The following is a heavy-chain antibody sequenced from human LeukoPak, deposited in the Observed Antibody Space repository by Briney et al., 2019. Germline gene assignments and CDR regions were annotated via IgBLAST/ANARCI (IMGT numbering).Heavy chain of an antibody. CDR2: ISAYNGNT. CDR1: GYTFTSYG. CDR3: ARGHDYGDYGWFDP. D-gene: IGHD4-17*01. V-gene: IGHV1-18*01. Sequence: ASVKVSCKASGYTFTSYGISWVRQAPGQGLEWMGWISAYNGNTNYAQKLQGRVTMTRNTSISTAYMELSSLRSEDTAVYYCARGHDYGDYGWFDPWGQGTLVTVSS. J-gene: IGHJ5*02.